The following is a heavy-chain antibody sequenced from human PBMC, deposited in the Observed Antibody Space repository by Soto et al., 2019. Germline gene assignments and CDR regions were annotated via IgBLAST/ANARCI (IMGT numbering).Heavy chain of an antibody. CDR3: ARHHGSPGSYFGLDV. D-gene: IGHD6-13*01. J-gene: IGHJ6*02. V-gene: IGHV5-51*01. CDR2: IYPGDSDT. Sequence: PGESLKISCKGSVYSFAGYWINWVRQMPGKGLEWMGIIYPGDSDTRYSPSFQGQVTISADKSIDTAYLQWRSLKASDTAVYYCARHHGSPGSYFGLDVWGQGTTVTVSS. CDR1: VYSFAGYW.